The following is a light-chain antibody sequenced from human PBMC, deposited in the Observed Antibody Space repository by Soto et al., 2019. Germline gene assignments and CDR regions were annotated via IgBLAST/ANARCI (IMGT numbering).Light chain of an antibody. V-gene: IGLV1-40*01. J-gene: IGLJ3*02. CDR1: SSNIGAGYV. CDR2: GNS. CDR3: QSYDSSLSGWV. Sequence: QSVLTQPPSVSGAPGQRVTISCTGSSSNIGAGYVVHWYQQLPGTAPKLLIYGNSNRPSGVPDRFSGSKSGTSASLAITGLQAEDEADYYCQSYDSSLSGWVFGGGTKLTDL.